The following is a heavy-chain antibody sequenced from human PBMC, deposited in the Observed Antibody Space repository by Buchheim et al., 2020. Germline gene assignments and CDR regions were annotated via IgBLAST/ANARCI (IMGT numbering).Heavy chain of an antibody. J-gene: IGHJ5*02. CDR3: VREGSLTTSGYNH. D-gene: IGHD3-22*01. V-gene: IGHV1-2*02. Sequence: QVQLVQSGAEVKKPGASVNVSCKASGYTFTGYYIHWVRQAPGQGLGWMGWINIYSGDTSYDQKFQGRVTMTRDTSVTTAHMRLIGLTSDDTAVYYCVREGSLTTSGYNHWGQGT. CDR1: GYTFTGYY. CDR2: INIYSGDT.